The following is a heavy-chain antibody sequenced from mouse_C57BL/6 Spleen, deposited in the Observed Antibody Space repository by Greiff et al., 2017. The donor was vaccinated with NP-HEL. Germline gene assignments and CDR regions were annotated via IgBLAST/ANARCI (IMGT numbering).Heavy chain of an antibody. V-gene: IGHV2-9-1*01. CDR2: IWTGGGT. CDR3: ARSRTTVVADWYFDV. CDR1: GFSLTSYA. D-gene: IGHD1-1*01. J-gene: IGHJ1*03. Sequence: VKLQESGPGLVAPSQSLSITCTVSGFSLTSYAISWVRQPPGKGLEWLGVIWTGGGTNYNSALKSRLSIRKDNTKSQVFLKMNSLQTDDTARDYGARSRTTVVADWYFDVWGTGTTVTVSS.